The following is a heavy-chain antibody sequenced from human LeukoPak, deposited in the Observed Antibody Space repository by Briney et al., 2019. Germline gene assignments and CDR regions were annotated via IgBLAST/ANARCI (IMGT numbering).Heavy chain of an antibody. Sequence: PSQTLSLTCTVSGGSISSGGYYWSWIRQHPGKGLEWIGYIYYSGSTYYNPSLKSRVTISVDTSKNQFSLKLSSVTAADTAVYYCARHAHGYYDSSGFDAFDIWGQGTMVTVSS. CDR1: GGSISSGGYY. J-gene: IGHJ3*02. D-gene: IGHD3-22*01. V-gene: IGHV4-31*03. CDR3: ARHAHGYYDSSGFDAFDI. CDR2: IYYSGST.